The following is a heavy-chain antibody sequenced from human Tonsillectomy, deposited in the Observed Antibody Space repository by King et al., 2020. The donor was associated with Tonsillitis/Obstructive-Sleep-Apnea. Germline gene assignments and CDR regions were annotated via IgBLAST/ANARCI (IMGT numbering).Heavy chain of an antibody. D-gene: IGHD6-13*01. V-gene: IGHV4-59*01. CDR3: ARDGTYSSSSSRITRGGHFDY. Sequence: QLQESGPGLVKPSETLSLTCTVSGGSISSYYWSWIRQPPGKELEWIGYIYYSGSTNYNPSLKSRVTISVDTSKNQFSLKLSSVTAADTAVYYCARDGTYSSSSSRITRGGHFDYWGQGTLVTVSS. J-gene: IGHJ4*02. CDR1: GGSISSYY. CDR2: IYYSGST.